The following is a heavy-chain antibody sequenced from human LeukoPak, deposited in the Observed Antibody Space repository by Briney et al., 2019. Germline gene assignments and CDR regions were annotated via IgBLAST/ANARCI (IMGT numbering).Heavy chain of an antibody. D-gene: IGHD3-10*01. V-gene: IGHV1-18*01. Sequence: ASVKVSCKASGYTFTSYGISWVRQAPGQGLEWMGWISAYNGNTNYAQKLQGRVTTTTDTSTSTAYMELRSLRSDDTAVYYCARDHRIGGQNRLVGSPGGYWGQGTLVTVSS. CDR2: ISAYNGNT. CDR1: GYTFTSYG. J-gene: IGHJ4*02. CDR3: ARDHRIGGQNRLVGSPGGY.